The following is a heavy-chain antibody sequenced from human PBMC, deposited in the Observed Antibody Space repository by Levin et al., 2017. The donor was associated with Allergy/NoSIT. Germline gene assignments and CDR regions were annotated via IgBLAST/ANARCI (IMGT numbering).Heavy chain of an antibody. J-gene: IGHJ6*03. CDR1: GYSFTSYW. CDR3: ARRGTRNYYYYMDV. CDR2: IYPGDSDT. D-gene: IGHD3-16*01. V-gene: IGHV5-51*01. Sequence: GESLKISCQGSGYSFTSYWIGWVRQMPGKGLEWMGIIYPGDSDTRYSPSFQGQVPISADKSLSTAYLQWSSLKASDTAIYYCARRGTRNYYYYMDVWGKGTTVTVSS.